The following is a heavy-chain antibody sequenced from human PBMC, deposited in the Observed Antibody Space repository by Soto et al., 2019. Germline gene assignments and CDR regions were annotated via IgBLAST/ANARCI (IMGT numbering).Heavy chain of an antibody. CDR1: GGTFSSYT. V-gene: IGHV1-69*04. CDR3: ARDRVGDCSSTSCPLVP. CDR2: IIPILGIA. Sequence: GASVKVSCKASGGTFSSYTISWVRQAPGQGLEWMGRIIPILGIANYAQKFQGRVTITADKSTSTAYMELSSLRSEDTAVYYCARDRVGDCSSTSCPLVPWGQGTLVTVSS. J-gene: IGHJ5*02. D-gene: IGHD2-2*01.